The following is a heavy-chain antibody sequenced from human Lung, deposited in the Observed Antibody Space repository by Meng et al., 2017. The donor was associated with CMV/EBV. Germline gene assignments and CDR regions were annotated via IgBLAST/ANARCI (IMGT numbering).Heavy chain of an antibody. D-gene: IGHD3-3*01. J-gene: IGHJ3*01. Sequence: GGSLRLXCAASGFTLSRYSMNWVRQAPGKGLEWVSSISTSSSYIYYRDSVKGRFTISRDNAMNSLSLQMKSLRAEDTAVYYCARVLETGAAFDVWCQGTMVTVSS. V-gene: IGHV3-21*01. CDR3: ARVLETGAAFDV. CDR2: ISTSSSYI. CDR1: GFTLSRYS.